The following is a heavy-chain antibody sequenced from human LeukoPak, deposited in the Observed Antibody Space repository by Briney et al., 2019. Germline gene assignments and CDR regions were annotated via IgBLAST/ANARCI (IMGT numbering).Heavy chain of an antibody. CDR3: ARADSSSWKD. J-gene: IGHJ4*02. CDR1: GGSISSYY. Sequence: SETLPLTCTVSGGSISSYYWSWIRQPPGKELEWIGYIYYSGSTNYNPSLKSRVTISADTSKNQSSLKLSSVTAADTAVYYCARADSSSWKDWGQGTLVTVSS. CDR2: IYYSGST. V-gene: IGHV4-59*01. D-gene: IGHD6-13*01.